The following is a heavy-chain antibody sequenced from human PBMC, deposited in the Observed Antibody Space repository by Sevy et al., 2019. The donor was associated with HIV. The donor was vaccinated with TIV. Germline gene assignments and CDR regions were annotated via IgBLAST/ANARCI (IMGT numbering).Heavy chain of an antibody. CDR3: ARDLVGATTRWFDP. CDR1: DGSISSSSYY. J-gene: IGHJ5*02. Sequence: SETLSLTCTVSDGSISSSSYYWGWIRQPPGKGLEWIGSIYYSGSTYYNPSLKSRVTISVDTSKNQFSLKLSSVTAADTAVYYCARDLVGATTRWFDPWGQGTLVTVSS. D-gene: IGHD1-26*01. V-gene: IGHV4-39*02. CDR2: IYYSGST.